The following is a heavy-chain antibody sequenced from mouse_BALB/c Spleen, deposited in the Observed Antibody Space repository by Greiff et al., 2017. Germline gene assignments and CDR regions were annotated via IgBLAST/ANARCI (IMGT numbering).Heavy chain of an antibody. CDR3: AREWGITTPYYFDY. CDR1: GFTFSSYG. Sequence: EVNVVESGGDLVKPGGSLKLSCAASGFTFSSYGMSWVRQTPDKRLEWVATISSGGSYTYYPDSVKGRFTISRDNAKNTLYLQMSSLKSEDTAMYYCAREWGITTPYYFDYWGQGTTLTVSS. V-gene: IGHV5-6*01. J-gene: IGHJ2*01. CDR2: ISSGGSYT. D-gene: IGHD2-4*01.